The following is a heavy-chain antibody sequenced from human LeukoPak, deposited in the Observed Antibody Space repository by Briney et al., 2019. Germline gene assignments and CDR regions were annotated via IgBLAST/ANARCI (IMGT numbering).Heavy chain of an antibody. V-gene: IGHV4-31*03. CDR3: ASSFWEQDTAMVFDY. J-gene: IGHJ4*02. CDR2: IYYSGST. D-gene: IGHD5-18*01. Sequence: PSETLSLTCTVSGGSISSGGYYWSWIRQHPGKGLEWIGYIYYSGSTYYNPSLKSRVTISVDTSKNQFSLKLSSVTAADTAVYYCASSFWEQDTAMVFDYWAREPWSPSPQ. CDR1: GGSISSGGYY.